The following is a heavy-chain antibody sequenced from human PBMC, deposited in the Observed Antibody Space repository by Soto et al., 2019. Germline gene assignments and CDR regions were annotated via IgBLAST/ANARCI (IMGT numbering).Heavy chain of an antibody. CDR1: GDSVSSNSAA. V-gene: IGHV6-1*01. J-gene: IGHJ4*02. CDR2: TYYRSKWNN. CDR3: ARVRYSYGYYFDY. Sequence: SQTLSLTCAISGDSVSSNSAAWNWIRQSPSRGLEWLGRTYYRSKWNNDYAESVKSRITINPDTSKNQFSLHLNSVTAADTAVYYCARVRYSYGYYFDYWGQGTLVTVSS. D-gene: IGHD5-18*01.